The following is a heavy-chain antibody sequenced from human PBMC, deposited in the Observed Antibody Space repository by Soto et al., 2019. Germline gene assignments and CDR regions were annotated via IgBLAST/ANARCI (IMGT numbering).Heavy chain of an antibody. CDR3: CRYLTSNATCIDS. D-gene: IGHD2-2*01. CDR1: GDYIHVGGYY. CDR2: SYYTGKT. Sequence: SETLSLTCSVSGDYIHVGGYYWTWIRQRPGKVLEWMGYSYYTGKTYYNPPLERRLTMSVDRSKNQFSLRLTSVTAADTAVYFCCRYLTSNATCIDSWGQGTLVTVSS. V-gene: IGHV4-30-4*01. J-gene: IGHJ5*01.